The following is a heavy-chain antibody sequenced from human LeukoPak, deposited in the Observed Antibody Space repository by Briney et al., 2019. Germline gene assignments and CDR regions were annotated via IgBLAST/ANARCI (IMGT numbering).Heavy chain of an antibody. Sequence: GGSLRLSCAASGFTFSSYSMNWVRQAPGKGLEWVSSISSSSSYIYYADSVKGRFTISRDNAKNSLYLQMNSLRAEDTAVYYCARFRTWGDKAFDYWGQGTLVTVSS. D-gene: IGHD2-21*02. CDR2: ISSSSSYI. V-gene: IGHV3-21*01. J-gene: IGHJ4*02. CDR1: GFTFSSYS. CDR3: ARFRTWGDKAFDY.